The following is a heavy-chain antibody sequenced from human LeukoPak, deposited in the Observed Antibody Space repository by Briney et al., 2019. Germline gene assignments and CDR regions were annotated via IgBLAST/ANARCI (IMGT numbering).Heavy chain of an antibody. CDR3: ARDSIVVVPAAKIGTHYYYGMDV. CDR1: GYTFTGYY. CDR2: INPNSGGT. D-gene: IGHD2-2*01. J-gene: IGHJ6*02. Sequence: ASVKVSCKASGYTFTGYYMHWVRQAPGQGLEWMGWINPNSGGTNYAQKFQARVTMTRDTSITTAYMELSRLRSDDTAVYYCARDSIVVVPAAKIGTHYYYGMDVWGQGTTVTVSS. V-gene: IGHV1-2*02.